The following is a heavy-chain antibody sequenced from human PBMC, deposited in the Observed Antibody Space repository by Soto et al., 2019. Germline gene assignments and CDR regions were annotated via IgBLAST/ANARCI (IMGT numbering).Heavy chain of an antibody. J-gene: IGHJ4*02. CDR3: ATSYGSGYRAFDY. CDR2: INPILSMS. Sequence: QVHLVQSGTEVKKPGSSVRVSCKASGDAFSFYTINWVRQAPGLGLEWMGRINPILSMSNYAQKFHGRVTISADKSTSTAYMDLSSLRSEDTAMYYCATSYGSGYRAFDYWGQGALVTVSS. V-gene: IGHV1-69*02. D-gene: IGHD3-10*01. CDR1: GDAFSFYT.